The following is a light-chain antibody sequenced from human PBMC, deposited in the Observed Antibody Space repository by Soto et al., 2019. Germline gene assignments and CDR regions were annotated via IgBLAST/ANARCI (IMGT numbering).Light chain of an antibody. CDR1: QSVSSN. CDR2: GAS. V-gene: IGKV3-15*01. CDR3: QQYNNWPRT. Sequence: EIVMTQSPATLSVSPGERVNLSCRASQSVSSNLAWYQQKPGQTPRLLIYGASTRATGIPARFSGSGSGTEFTLTISSLQSEDFAVYYCQQYNNWPRTFGQGTKVAI. J-gene: IGKJ1*01.